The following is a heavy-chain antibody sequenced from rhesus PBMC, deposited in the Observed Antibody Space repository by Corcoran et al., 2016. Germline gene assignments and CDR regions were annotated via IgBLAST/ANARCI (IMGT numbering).Heavy chain of an antibody. CDR3: AREAPANY. Sequence: QVQLQESGPGLVKPSETLSLTCAVSGGSVSSSNWWSWIRQPPGKGLECIGDISGSSGSTYYNPSLRSGVTISTGTTKNQFSLKLGSVTAADTAVYYCAREAPANYWGQGVLVTVSS. V-gene: IGHV4-65*01. D-gene: IGHD2-33*01. J-gene: IGHJ4*01. CDR1: GGSVSSSNW. CDR2: ISGSSGST.